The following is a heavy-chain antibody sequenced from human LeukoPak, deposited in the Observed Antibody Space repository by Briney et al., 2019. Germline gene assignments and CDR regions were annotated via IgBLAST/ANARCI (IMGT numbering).Heavy chain of an antibody. V-gene: IGHV4-4*02. CDR1: GGPIDITNY. J-gene: IGHJ4*02. D-gene: IGHD3-22*01. CDR2: ISHDGTT. Sequence: SETLSLTCGVSGGPIDITNYWRWVRQAPGKGLEWIGEISHDGTTNYNPSLRSRVAMSLDRANNQFSLSLTSVTAADTAVYYCAKHSFDSGGHFAAWGQGTLVTVSS. CDR3: AKHSFDSGGHFAA.